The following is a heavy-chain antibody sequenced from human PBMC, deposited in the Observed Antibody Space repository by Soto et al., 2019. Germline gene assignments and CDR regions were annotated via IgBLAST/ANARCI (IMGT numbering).Heavy chain of an antibody. CDR3: ARASGDCLIGEAIKI. D-gene: IGHD2-21*02. V-gene: IGHV4-38-2*01. Sequence: PSETLSLTCAASGFSISSDNLCSCRRQPRRKRLGVASMMHDGGGKYYVPSLKGRVTISIDNAKNPLYLQLTCLSAADTAVYYCARASGDCLIGEAIKIWGQGTMVTVSS. J-gene: IGHJ3*02. CDR1: GFSISSDNL. CDR2: MHDGGGK.